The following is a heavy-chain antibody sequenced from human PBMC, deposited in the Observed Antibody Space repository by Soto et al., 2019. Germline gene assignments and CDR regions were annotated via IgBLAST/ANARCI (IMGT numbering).Heavy chain of an antibody. CDR3: AQITLTNWFDT. CDR2: INNSGDT. J-gene: IGHJ5*02. D-gene: IGHD4-4*01. CDR1: GGSFSDFY. Sequence: QVQLQQWGAGLLKPSETLSLPCAVYGGSFSDFYWNWIRQSPGKGLEWIGEINNSGDTNYNPSLKSLVTISVDTSKNQFSLQLNSVTATDTAVYYCAQITLTNWFDTWGQGTPVTVSS. V-gene: IGHV4-34*01.